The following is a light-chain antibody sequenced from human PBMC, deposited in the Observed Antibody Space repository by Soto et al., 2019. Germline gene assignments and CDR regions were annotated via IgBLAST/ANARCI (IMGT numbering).Light chain of an antibody. V-gene: IGLV1-44*01. CDR3: ATWDGSLNGVV. CDR1: SSNIGSNT. Sequence: QSVLTQPPSASGTPGQRVTISCSGSSSNIGSNTVNWYLQLPGTAPKLLIYSNNQRPSGVPDRVSGSKSGTSASLAISGLQSEDEADYYCATWDGSLNGVVFGGGTKLTVL. CDR2: SNN. J-gene: IGLJ2*01.